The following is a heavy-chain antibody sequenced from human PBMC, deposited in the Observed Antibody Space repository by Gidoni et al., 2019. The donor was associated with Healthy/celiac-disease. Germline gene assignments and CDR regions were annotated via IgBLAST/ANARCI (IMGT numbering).Heavy chain of an antibody. Sequence: QMQLVQSGPEVKKPGTSVKVSCKASGFTFTSSAVQWVRQARGQRLEWIGWIVVGSGNTNYAQKFQERVTITRDMSTSTAYMELSSLRSEDTAVYYCAAARSGYDYYFDYWGQGTLVTVSS. CDR3: AAARSGYDYYFDY. D-gene: IGHD3-3*01. CDR1: GFTFTSSA. V-gene: IGHV1-58*01. CDR2: IVVGSGNT. J-gene: IGHJ4*02.